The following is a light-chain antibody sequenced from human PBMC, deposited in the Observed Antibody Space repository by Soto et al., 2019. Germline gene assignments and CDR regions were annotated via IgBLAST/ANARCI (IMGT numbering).Light chain of an antibody. Sequence: EIVLTQSPGTLSLSPGERATLSCRASQSVSSSSLAWYQHKPGQAPRLLMYDASSRATGIPDRFRGSGSGKDFTLTSSRLEPEDFAVYYCHQYHSSTGTFGQGTRVEIK. V-gene: IGKV3-20*01. CDR3: HQYHSSTGT. CDR1: QSVSSSS. CDR2: DAS. J-gene: IGKJ1*01.